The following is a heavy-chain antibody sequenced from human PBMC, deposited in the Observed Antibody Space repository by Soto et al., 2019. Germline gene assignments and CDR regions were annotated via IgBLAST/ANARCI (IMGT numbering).Heavy chain of an antibody. Sequence: QVPLVQSGAEVKKPGSSVTVSCKASGGTFSSYAIHWVRQAPGQGLEWMGGIIPMYGPAKYAQRFQGRVTIAADESTTTVYMELTSLTSQDTAVYYWARVTSIVRGVIDHGFDPWGHGTLVTVSS. CDR2: IIPMYGPA. CDR1: GGTFSSYA. CDR3: ARVTSIVRGVIDHGFDP. J-gene: IGHJ5*02. V-gene: IGHV1-69*01. D-gene: IGHD3-10*01.